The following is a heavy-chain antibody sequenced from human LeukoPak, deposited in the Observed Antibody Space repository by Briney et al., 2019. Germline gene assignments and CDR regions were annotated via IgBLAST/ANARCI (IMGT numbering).Heavy chain of an antibody. CDR3: ARGLVVAGNYDY. J-gene: IGHJ4*02. CDR2: INHSGST. D-gene: IGHD5-12*01. V-gene: IGHV4-34*01. CDR1: GGSFSGYY. Sequence: PSETLSLTCAVFGGSFSGYYWSWIRHPPRKGLEWIGEINHSGSTNYNPSLKSRVTISVDTSKNQFSLRLSSVTAADTAVYYCARGLVVAGNYDYWGQGTLVTVSS.